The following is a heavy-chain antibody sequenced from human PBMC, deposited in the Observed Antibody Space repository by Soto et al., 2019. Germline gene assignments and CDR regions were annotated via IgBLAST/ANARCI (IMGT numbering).Heavy chain of an antibody. J-gene: IGHJ6*02. V-gene: IGHV3-33*01. D-gene: IGHD3-3*01. CDR3: ARPQTQYYDFWSDSERYYYYGMDV. CDR1: GFTFSSYG. Sequence: QVQLVESGGGVVQPGRSLRLSCAASGFTFSSYGMHWVRQAPGKGLEWVAVIWYDGSNKYYADSVKGRFTISRDNSKNTLYLQMNSLRAEDTAVYYCARPQTQYYDFWSDSERYYYYGMDVWGQGTTVTVSS. CDR2: IWYDGSNK.